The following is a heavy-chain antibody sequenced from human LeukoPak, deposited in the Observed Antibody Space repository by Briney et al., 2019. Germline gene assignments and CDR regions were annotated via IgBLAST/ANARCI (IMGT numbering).Heavy chain of an antibody. CDR3: ARDMGVVVFKDDY. J-gene: IGHJ4*02. CDR1: GFTFSSYW. Sequence: GGSLRLSCAASGFTFSSYWMSWVRQAPGKGLEWVANIKQDGSEKYYVDSVKGRFAISRDNAENSLYLQMSSLRAEDTAIYYCARDMGVVVFKDDYWGQGTLVTVSS. D-gene: IGHD2-2*01. V-gene: IGHV3-7*01. CDR2: IKQDGSEK.